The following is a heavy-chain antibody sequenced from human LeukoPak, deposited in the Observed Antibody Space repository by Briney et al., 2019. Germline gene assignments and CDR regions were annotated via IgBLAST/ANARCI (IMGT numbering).Heavy chain of an antibody. CDR2: IGTAGDT. V-gene: IGHV3-13*01. D-gene: IGHD6-13*01. J-gene: IGHJ2*01. Sequence: GGSLRLSCAASGFTFSSYDMHWVRQATRKGLEWVSAIGTAGDTYYPGSVNGRFTISRENAKNSLYLQMNSLRAGDTAVYYCARAGSSSWYLKWYFDLWGRGTLVTVSS. CDR1: GFTFSSYD. CDR3: ARAGSSSWYLKWYFDL.